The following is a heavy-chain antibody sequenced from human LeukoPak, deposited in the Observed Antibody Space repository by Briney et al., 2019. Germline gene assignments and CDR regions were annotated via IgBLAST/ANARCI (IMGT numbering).Heavy chain of an antibody. CDR1: GASFNDYY. CDR2: INLSGDT. V-gene: IGHV4-34*01. D-gene: IGHD3-22*01. Sequence: SETLSLTCAVYGASFNDYYWSWMRQAPGKGLEWLGEINLSGDTDYNPSLKTRIIISIDTSKNQFSLRLSSVTAADTAVYYCARDLDTSGYYPLYWGQGTPVTVSS. J-gene: IGHJ4*02. CDR3: ARDLDTSGYYPLY.